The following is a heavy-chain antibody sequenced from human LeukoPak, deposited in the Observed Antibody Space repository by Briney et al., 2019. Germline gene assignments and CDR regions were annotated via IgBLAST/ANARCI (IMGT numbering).Heavy chain of an antibody. D-gene: IGHD2-21*02. V-gene: IGHV4-59*01. J-gene: IGHJ6*03. CDR3: ARHGVTYYYYYMDV. CDR2: IYYSGST. CDR1: GGSISSYY. Sequence: SETLSLTCTVSGGSISSYYWSWIRQPPGKGLEWIGYIYYSGSTNYNPSLKSRVTISVDTSKNQFSLKLSSVTAADTAVYYCARHGVTYYYYYMDVWGKGTTVTVSS.